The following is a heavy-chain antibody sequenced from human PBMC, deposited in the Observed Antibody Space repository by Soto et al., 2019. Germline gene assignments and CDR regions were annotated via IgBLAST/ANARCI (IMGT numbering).Heavy chain of an antibody. CDR1: GYTFTGYY. D-gene: IGHD6-6*01. CDR2: INPNSGGT. V-gene: IGHV1-2*02. CDR3: ARALSLGIAAHP. Sequence: ASVKVSCKASGYTFTGYYMHWVRQAPGQGLEWMGWINPNSGGTNYAQKFQGRVTMTRDTSISTAYMELSRLRSDDTAVYYCARALSLGIAAHPWGQGTLVTVSS. J-gene: IGHJ4*02.